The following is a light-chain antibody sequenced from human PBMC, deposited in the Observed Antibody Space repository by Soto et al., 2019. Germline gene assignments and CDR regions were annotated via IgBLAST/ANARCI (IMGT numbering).Light chain of an antibody. CDR3: ISYTTSSTVL. CDR2: EVS. V-gene: IGLV2-14*01. Sequence: LTQPASVSGSPGQSITISCTGTSSDVGSYKYVSWYQHYPGKAPKLIIYEVSNRPSGVSDRFSGSKSGNTASLTISGLQAEDEADYYCISYTTSSTVLFGGGTKVTVL. CDR1: SSDVGSYKY. J-gene: IGLJ2*01.